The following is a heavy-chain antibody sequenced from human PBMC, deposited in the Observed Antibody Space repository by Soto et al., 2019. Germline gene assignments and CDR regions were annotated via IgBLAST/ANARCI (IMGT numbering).Heavy chain of an antibody. CDR1: GGSMNYYY. Sequence: QVQLRESCPGLVKPSETLSLTCTVSGGSMNYYYWSWIRQQPGKGLEWIGYIYHSGTAEYNPSLKSRVTLSVDTSKSQFSLRMSSVPTADTAVYYCARDMAIISAPTKEYVFEIWGQGTPVTVSS. V-gene: IGHV4-59*01. J-gene: IGHJ3*02. D-gene: IGHD5-12*01. CDR3: ARDMAIISAPTKEYVFEI. CDR2: IYHSGTA.